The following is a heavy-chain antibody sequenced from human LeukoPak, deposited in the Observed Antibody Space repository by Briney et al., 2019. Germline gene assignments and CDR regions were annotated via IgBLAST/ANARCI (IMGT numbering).Heavy chain of an antibody. CDR1: GYTFSSYA. Sequence: GGSLRLSCAASGYTFSSYAMSWVRQAPGKGLGWVSGISGRDASSGSDASTDYADSVKGRFTISRDNPKNTVYLQMNSLRVEDTAVYYCAKDRLRWLRGPDDYMDVWGKGTTVTVSS. V-gene: IGHV3-21*04. CDR2: ISGRDASSGSDAST. J-gene: IGHJ6*03. D-gene: IGHD4-17*01. CDR3: AKDRLRWLRGPDDYMDV.